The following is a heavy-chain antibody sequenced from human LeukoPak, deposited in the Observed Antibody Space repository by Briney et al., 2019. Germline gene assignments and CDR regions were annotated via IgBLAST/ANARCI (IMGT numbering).Heavy chain of an antibody. CDR2: INHSEST. CDR3: ARGLSPRINMVRGVRPPFRGVFDY. V-gene: IGHV4-34*01. D-gene: IGHD3-10*01. J-gene: IGHJ4*02. Sequence: SETLSLTCAVYGGSFSGYYWSWIRQPPGKGPEWIGEINHSESTNYNPSLKSRVTISVDTSKNQFSLKLSSVTAADTAVYYCARGLSPRINMVRGVRPPFRGVFDYWGQGTLVTVSS. CDR1: GGSFSGYY.